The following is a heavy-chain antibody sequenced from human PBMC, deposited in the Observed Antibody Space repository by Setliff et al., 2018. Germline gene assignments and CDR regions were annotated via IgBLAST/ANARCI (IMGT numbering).Heavy chain of an antibody. CDR3: TFARDGYDVFDI. Sequence: GGSLRLSCAASDFSVSNNYMTWVRQAPGKGLEWLSVIYSDGRTFYANSVMGRFTISRDSSKNTAYLQMNSLKTEDTAVYYCTFARDGYDVFDIWGQGTMVTVSS. CDR2: IYSDGRT. J-gene: IGHJ3*02. D-gene: IGHD5-18*01. V-gene: IGHV3-53*01. CDR1: DFSVSNNY.